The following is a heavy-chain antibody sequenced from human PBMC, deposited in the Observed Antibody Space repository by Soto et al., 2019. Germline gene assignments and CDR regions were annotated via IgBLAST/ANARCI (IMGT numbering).Heavy chain of an antibody. CDR3: ARDRLMATAGTARHYFGLDV. CDR1: GGSIRSGGYY. V-gene: IGHV4-31*03. D-gene: IGHD5-18*01. Sequence: TLSLACTVSGGSIRSGGYYWSWFLQSPRRGLEWIGNIYYSGSTYYNPSLKSRLTISVDTPKNQFSLNLSSVTAADTAVYYCARDRLMATAGTARHYFGLDVWGQGTTVTVSS. J-gene: IGHJ6*02. CDR2: IYYSGST.